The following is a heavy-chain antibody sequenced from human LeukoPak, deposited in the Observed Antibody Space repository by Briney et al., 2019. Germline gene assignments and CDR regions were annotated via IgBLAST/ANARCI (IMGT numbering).Heavy chain of an antibody. V-gene: IGHV1-2*02. Sequence: GASVKVSCKASGYTFTGYYMHWVRQAPGQGLEWMGWINPNSGGTNYAQKLQGRVTMTTDTSTSTAYMELRSLRSDDTAVYYCARDDRIAVAGDAFDIWGQGTMVTVSS. CDR2: INPNSGGT. CDR1: GYTFTGYY. CDR3: ARDDRIAVAGDAFDI. J-gene: IGHJ3*02. D-gene: IGHD6-19*01.